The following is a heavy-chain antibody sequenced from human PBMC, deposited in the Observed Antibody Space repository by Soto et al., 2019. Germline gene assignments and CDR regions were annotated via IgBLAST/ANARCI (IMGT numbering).Heavy chain of an antibody. CDR3: ARHISGSRIVGEY. V-gene: IGHV4-39*01. J-gene: IGHJ4*02. Sequence: QLQLQESGPGLVKPSETLSLTCTVSGDSISSSSYYWGWFRQPPGKGLEWIGSIYYSGNTYYNPSLKSRVTISVDTSKNQFSLKVSSVTAADTAMYYCARHISGSRIVGEYWGQGTLVTVSS. CDR1: GDSISSSSYY. D-gene: IGHD1-26*01. CDR2: IYYSGNT.